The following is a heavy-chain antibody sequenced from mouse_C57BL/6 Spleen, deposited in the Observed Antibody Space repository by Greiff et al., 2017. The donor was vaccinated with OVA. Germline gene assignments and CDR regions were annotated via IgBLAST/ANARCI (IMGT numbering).Heavy chain of an antibody. Sequence: DVMLVESEGGLVQPGSSMKLSCTASGFTFSDYYMAWVRQVPEKGLEWVANINYDGSSTYYLDSLKSRFIISRDNAKNILYLQMSSLTSEDTATYDCARARPYWYFDVWGTGTTVTVSS. J-gene: IGHJ1*03. CDR1: GFTFSDYY. CDR2: INYDGSST. CDR3: ARARPYWYFDV. V-gene: IGHV5-16*01.